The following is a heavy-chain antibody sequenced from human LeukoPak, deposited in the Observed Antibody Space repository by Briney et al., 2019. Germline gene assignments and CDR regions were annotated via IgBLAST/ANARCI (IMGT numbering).Heavy chain of an antibody. D-gene: IGHD6-13*01. Sequence: SETLSLTCTVSGGSISSYYWNWIRQSPGKGLEWIGYIYYSGSTNYNPSLNSRVTISVDTSKNQFSLKLNSVTAADTAVYYCARGDSSWPYYFDCWGQGALVTVSS. V-gene: IGHV4-59*01. CDR3: ARGDSSWPYYFDC. CDR2: IYYSGST. J-gene: IGHJ4*02. CDR1: GGSISSYY.